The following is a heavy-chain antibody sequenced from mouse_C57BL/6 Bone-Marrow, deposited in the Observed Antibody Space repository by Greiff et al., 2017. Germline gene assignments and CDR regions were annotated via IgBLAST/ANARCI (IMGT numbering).Heavy chain of an antibody. J-gene: IGHJ4*01. CDR2: IYYSGTI. CDR3: ARGGTTVYAMDY. D-gene: IGHD1-1*01. Sequence: EVQLQQSGPGLVKPSQTVFLTCTVTGISITTGNYRWSWIRQFPGNKLEWIGYIYYSGTITYNPSLTSRTTITRDTPKNQFFLEMNSLTAEDTATYYGARGGTTVYAMDYWGQGTSVTVSS. V-gene: IGHV3-5*01. CDR1: GISITTGNYR.